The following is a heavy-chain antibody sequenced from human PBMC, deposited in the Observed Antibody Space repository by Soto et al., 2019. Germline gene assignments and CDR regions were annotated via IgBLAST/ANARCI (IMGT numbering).Heavy chain of an antibody. D-gene: IGHD1-1*01. Sequence: SQTLSLTCVISGDSVSSNSAAWNWIRQSPSGSLEWLGRTYYRSKWYNDYAVSVKGRITINADTSKNQFSLQLNSVTPEDTAVYYCAREVGTTRPFEYWGQGALVTVSS. V-gene: IGHV6-1*01. CDR2: TYYRSKWYN. J-gene: IGHJ4*02. CDR1: GDSVSSNSAA. CDR3: AREVGTTRPFEY.